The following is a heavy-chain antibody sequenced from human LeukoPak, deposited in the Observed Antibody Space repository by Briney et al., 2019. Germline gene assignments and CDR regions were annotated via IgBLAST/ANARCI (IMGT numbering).Heavy chain of an antibody. CDR1: GFTFSTYG. CDR3: ARISGNYLEYYFDY. D-gene: IGHD1-26*01. V-gene: IGHV3-30*03. Sequence: GGSLRLSCAASGFTFSTYGMHWVRQAPGKGLEWVAVISYDGNTKYYADSVKGRFTISRDNSKNTMYLQMNSLRAEDAAVYYCARISGNYLEYYFDYWGQGALVTVSS. J-gene: IGHJ4*02. CDR2: ISYDGNTK.